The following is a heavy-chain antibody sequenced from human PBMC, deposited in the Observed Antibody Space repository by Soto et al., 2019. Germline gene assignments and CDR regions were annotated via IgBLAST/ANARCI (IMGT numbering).Heavy chain of an antibody. J-gene: IGHJ5*02. D-gene: IGHD2-2*01. V-gene: IGHV3-23*01. CDR1: VFTFSIYA. CDR2: SSGSGGST. CDR3: ETRELVVLQAAMTCFDP. Sequence: GSSLRLSCSASVFTFSIYAVSWFRQARGKGLEWVSASSGSGGSTYYADPGRGRFTISRANSKNTLYLKMNSLRDQDTAVYYCETRELVVLQAAMTCFDPWGQRTRVPVSS.